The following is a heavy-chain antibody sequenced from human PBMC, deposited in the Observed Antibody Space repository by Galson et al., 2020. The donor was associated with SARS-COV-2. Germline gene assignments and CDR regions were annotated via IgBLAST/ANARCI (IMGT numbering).Heavy chain of an antibody. CDR3: ARGNGYNYVSPTFDY. V-gene: IGHV4-31*03. D-gene: IGHD5-12*01. CDR1: GGSISSGGYY. J-gene: IGHJ4*02. CDR2: IYYSGST. Sequence: QTSETLSLTCTVPGGSISSGGYYWSWIRQHPGKGLEWIGYIYYSGSTYYNPSLKSRVTISVDTSKNQFSLKLSSVTAADTAVYYCARGNGYNYVSPTFDYWGQGTLVTVSS.